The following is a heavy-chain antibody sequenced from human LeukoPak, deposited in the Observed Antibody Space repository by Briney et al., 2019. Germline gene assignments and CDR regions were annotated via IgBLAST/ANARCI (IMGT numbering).Heavy chain of an antibody. CDR2: MNPNSGNT. J-gene: IGHJ5*02. V-gene: IGHV1-8*01. CDR1: GYTFTSYD. CDR3: ARGFVPNYGSGSYYTNWFDP. Sequence: ASVKVSCKASGYTFTSYDINWVRQATGQGLEWMGWMNPNSGNTGYAQKFQGRVTMTRNTSISTAYMELSSLRSEDTAVYYCARGFVPNYGSGSYYTNWFDPWGQGTQVTVSS. D-gene: IGHD3-10*01.